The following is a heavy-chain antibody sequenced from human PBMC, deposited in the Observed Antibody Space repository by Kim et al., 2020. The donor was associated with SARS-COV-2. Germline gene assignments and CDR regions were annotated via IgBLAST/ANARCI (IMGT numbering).Heavy chain of an antibody. V-gene: IGHV4-59*13. CDR3: ARGKWELLPLFDS. Sequence: SETLSLTCTVSGGSISNYYWNWIRQPPGKGLEWIGYIYYSGTTNYNPSLKSRVTISVDTSKNQFSLKLSSVTAADTGVYYCARGKWELLPLFDSWGQGTLVTVSS. J-gene: IGHJ4*02. D-gene: IGHD1-26*01. CDR1: GGSISNYY. CDR2: IYYSGTT.